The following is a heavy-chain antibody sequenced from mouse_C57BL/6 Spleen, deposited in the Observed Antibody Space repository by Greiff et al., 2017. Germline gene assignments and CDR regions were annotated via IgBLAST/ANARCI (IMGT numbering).Heavy chain of an antibody. CDR1: GYSITSGYY. Sequence: DVQLQESGPGLVKPSQSLSLTCSVTGYSITSGYYWNWIRQFPGNKLEWMGYISYDGSNNYNPSLKNRISITRDTSKNQFFLKLNSVTTEDTATYYCAREDYYWFAYWGQGTLVTVSA. V-gene: IGHV3-6*01. CDR2: ISYDGSN. J-gene: IGHJ3*01. D-gene: IGHD1-1*01. CDR3: AREDYYWFAY.